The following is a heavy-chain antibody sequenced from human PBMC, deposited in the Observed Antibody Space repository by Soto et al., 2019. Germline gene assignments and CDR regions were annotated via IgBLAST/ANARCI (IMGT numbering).Heavy chain of an antibody. J-gene: IGHJ4*02. V-gene: IGHV3-23*01. CDR2: ISSTGGST. Sequence: EVQLLESGGGLVQPGGSLRLSCAASAFTFSSYAMTWVRQAPWKGLEWVSAISSTGGSTYYADSVKGRFTISRDNSKNTLYLQMNSLRAEDTAVYFCAKDGIQLWTYLHYWGQGTLVTVSS. CDR1: AFTFSSYA. D-gene: IGHD5-18*01. CDR3: AKDGIQLWTYLHY.